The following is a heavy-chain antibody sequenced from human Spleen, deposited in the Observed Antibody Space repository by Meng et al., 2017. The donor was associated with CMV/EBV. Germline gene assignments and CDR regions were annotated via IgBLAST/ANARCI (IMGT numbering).Heavy chain of an antibody. CDR3: AREFRGEARGFDS. CDR2: IGPGGITI. V-gene: IGHV3-11*01. CDR1: GFTFSDYY. Sequence: GESLKISCAASGFTFSDYYMNWIRLAPGKGLEWLSYIGPGGITIKYADSLKGRFTISRDNAKNSLYLQMNSLRAEDTALYYCAREFRGEARGFDSWGQGTLVTV. J-gene: IGHJ4*02. D-gene: IGHD3-10*01.